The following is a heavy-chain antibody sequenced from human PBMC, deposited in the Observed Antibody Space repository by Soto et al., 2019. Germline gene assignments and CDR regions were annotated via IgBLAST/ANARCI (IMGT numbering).Heavy chain of an antibody. J-gene: IGHJ4*02. Sequence: QITLKESGPTLVKPTQTLTLTCTFSGFSFTTDGMGVGWIRQPPGKALEWLALIYWDDDKRFSPSLKSRLTITKDASRNKVVITLTNMDPADTATYYCAHVYWAASGTRYYCDYWGQGTLVTVSS. V-gene: IGHV2-5*02. D-gene: IGHD1-7*01. CDR2: IYWDDDK. CDR1: GFSFTTDGMG. CDR3: AHVYWAASGTRYYCDY.